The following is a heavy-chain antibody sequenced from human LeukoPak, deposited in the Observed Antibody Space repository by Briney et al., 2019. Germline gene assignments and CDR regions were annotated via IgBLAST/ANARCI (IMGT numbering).Heavy chain of an antibody. CDR2: ISASGSNI. V-gene: IGHV3-48*01. J-gene: IGHJ4*02. CDR3: VRVKGTYFDF. Sequence: PGGSLRLSCAASGSMFGNFGMHWVRQAPGKGLEWVSYISASGSNIYYLDSVKGRFTVSRDNAMNSLFLQMDRPRAEDTAVYYCVRVKGTYFDFWGQGTLVTVSS. CDR1: GSMFGNFG. D-gene: IGHD1-1*01.